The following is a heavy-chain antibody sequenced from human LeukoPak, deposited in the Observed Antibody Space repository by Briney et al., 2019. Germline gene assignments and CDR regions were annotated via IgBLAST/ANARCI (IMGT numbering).Heavy chain of an antibody. J-gene: IGHJ4*02. Sequence: GESLKISCQTSGYRFSSYWIGWVRQMPGKGLEYMGIIHPGDSDVKYSPSFQGQVTISADKSISTAYLQWSSLKASDTAIYYCARTSTGWSSFWGQGTLVTVSS. CDR3: ARTSTGWSSF. CDR1: GYRFSSYW. V-gene: IGHV5-51*01. D-gene: IGHD6-19*01. CDR2: IHPGDSDV.